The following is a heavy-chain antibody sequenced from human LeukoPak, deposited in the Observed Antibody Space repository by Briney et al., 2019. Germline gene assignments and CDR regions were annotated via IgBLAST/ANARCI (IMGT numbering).Heavy chain of an antibody. CDR2: INSDGSST. CDR3: ARSSYCSGGSCYPLDYFDY. J-gene: IGHJ4*02. V-gene: IGHV3-74*01. D-gene: IGHD2-15*01. CDR1: GFTFSSYW. Sequence: PRGSLRLSCAASGFTFSSYWMPWVRQAPGKGLVWVSRINSDGSSTSYADSVKGRFTISRDNAKNTLYLQMNSLRAEDTAVYYCARSSYCSGGSCYPLDYFDYWGQGTLVTVSS.